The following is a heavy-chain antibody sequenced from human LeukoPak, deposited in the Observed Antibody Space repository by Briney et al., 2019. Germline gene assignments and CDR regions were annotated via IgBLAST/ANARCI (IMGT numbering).Heavy chain of an antibody. CDR3: ARAGSGRSPDWFDP. J-gene: IGHJ5*02. D-gene: IGHD1-26*01. CDR1: GFTVSSTY. V-gene: IGHV3-53*01. CDR2: IYSGGIT. Sequence: GGSLRLSCAASGFTVSSTYMSWVRQAPGKGLEWVSVIYSGGITYYAESVKGRFTISRDNSKNTVFLQMNSLRAEDTAVYYCARAGSGRSPDWFDPWGQGTLVTVSS.